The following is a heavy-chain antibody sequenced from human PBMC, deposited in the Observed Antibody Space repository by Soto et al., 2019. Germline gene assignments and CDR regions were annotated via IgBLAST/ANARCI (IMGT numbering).Heavy chain of an antibody. CDR3: AKDLVGYDILTGYYENPHFDY. CDR1: GFTFSSYG. CDR2: ISYDGSNK. J-gene: IGHJ4*02. V-gene: IGHV3-30*18. D-gene: IGHD3-9*01. Sequence: PGGSLRLSCAASGFTFSSYGMHWVRQAPGKGLEWVAVISYDGSNKYYADSVKGRFTISRDNSKNTLYLQMNSLRAEDTAVYYCAKDLVGYDILTGYYENPHFDYWGQGTLVTVSS.